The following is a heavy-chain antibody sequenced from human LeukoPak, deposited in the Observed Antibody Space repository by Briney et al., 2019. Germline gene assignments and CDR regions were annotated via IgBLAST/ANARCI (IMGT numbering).Heavy chain of an antibody. CDR1: GFTFSSYA. CDR2: ISYDGSNK. CDR3: ARDRRWLQYSDY. D-gene: IGHD5-24*01. V-gene: IGHV3-30*04. J-gene: IGHJ4*02. Sequence: GGSLRLPCAASGFTFSSYAMHWVRQAPGKGLEWVAVISYDGSNKYYADSVKGRFTISRDNSKNTLYLEMNSLRPEDTAVYYCARDRRWLQYSDYWGQGTLVTVSS.